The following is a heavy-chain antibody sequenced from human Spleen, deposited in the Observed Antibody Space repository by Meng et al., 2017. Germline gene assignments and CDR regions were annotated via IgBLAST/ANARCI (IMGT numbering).Heavy chain of an antibody. Sequence: GSLRLSCTVSGGSISNYDWSWIRQSPGKGLEWIGDIYHSGSTNYNSPLKSRVTISIDTSKNQFSLNLRSVTAADTAVYYCARDRSGYAYFDYWGQGTLVTVSS. CDR1: GGSISNYD. D-gene: IGHD5-12*01. CDR2: IYHSGST. CDR3: ARDRSGYAYFDY. J-gene: IGHJ4*02. V-gene: IGHV4-59*01.